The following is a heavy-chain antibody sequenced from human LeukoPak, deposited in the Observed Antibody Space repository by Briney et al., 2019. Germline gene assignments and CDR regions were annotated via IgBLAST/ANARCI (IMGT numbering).Heavy chain of an antibody. J-gene: IGHJ5*02. D-gene: IGHD4/OR15-4a*01. CDR2: MPYDGSNK. CDR1: GSIFSGFG. Sequence: PGGSLRLSCAASGSIFSGFGMHWVRQAPGKGLEWVAFMPYDGSNKYYADSVKGRFTISRDNSKNTLYLQMDRLRPADTAVYGKKPRTYNDYGGGSWGQGTLVIVSS. CDR3: KPRTYNDYGGGS. V-gene: IGHV3-30*02.